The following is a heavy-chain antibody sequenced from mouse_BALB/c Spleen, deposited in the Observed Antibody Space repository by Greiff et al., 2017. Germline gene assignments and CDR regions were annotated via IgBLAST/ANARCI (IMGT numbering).Heavy chain of an antibody. CDR2: IDPENGNT. Sequence: EVQLQQSGAELVRPGALVKLSCKASGFNIKDYYMHWVKQRPEQGLEWIGWIDPENGNTIYDPKFQGKASITADTSSNTAYLQLSSPTSEDTAVYYCAKTMITTFAMDYWGQGTSVTVSS. CDR3: AKTMITTFAMDY. D-gene: IGHD2-4*01. V-gene: IGHV14-1*02. CDR1: GFNIKDYY. J-gene: IGHJ4*01.